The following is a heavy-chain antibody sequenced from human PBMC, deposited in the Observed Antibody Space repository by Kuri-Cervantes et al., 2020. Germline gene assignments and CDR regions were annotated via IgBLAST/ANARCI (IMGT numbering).Heavy chain of an antibody. D-gene: IGHD3-9*01. CDR2: IYHSGST. CDR3: ARGRYSYYDILTGGMDV. CDR1: GGSISSGGYS. V-gene: IGHV4-30-2*01. J-gene: IGHJ6*02. Sequence: SCGVSGGSISSGGYSWNWSRQPPGKGLEWIGNIYHSGSTFYNPSLKSRVTISVDRSKNQFSLKLSSLPAADTAVYYCARGRYSYYDILTGGMDVWGQGTTVTVSS.